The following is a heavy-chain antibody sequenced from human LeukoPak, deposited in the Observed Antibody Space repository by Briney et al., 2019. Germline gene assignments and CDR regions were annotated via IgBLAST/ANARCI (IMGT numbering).Heavy chain of an antibody. V-gene: IGHV3-53*01. J-gene: IGHJ3*02. Sequence: GGSLRLSCAASGFTVSSNYMSWVRQAPGRGLEWVSVIYSGGSTYYADSVKGRFTISRDNSKNTLYLQMNSLRAEDTAVYYCARDIVGGSGWYRGAFDIWGQGTMVTVSS. CDR3: ARDIVGGSGWYRGAFDI. CDR2: IYSGGST. D-gene: IGHD6-19*01. CDR1: GFTVSSNY.